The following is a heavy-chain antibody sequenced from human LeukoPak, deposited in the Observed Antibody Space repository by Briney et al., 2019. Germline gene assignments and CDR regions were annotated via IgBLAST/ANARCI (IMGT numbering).Heavy chain of an antibody. CDR2: IWYDGSNK. CDR3: AREDGYNSEAFDY. V-gene: IGHV3-33*01. D-gene: IGHD5-24*01. J-gene: IGHJ4*02. Sequence: GGSLRLSCAASGFTFSSNGMHWVRQAPGKGLEWVAVIWYDGSNKYYADSVKGRFTISRDNAKNTLYLQMNSLRDEDTAVYYCAREDGYNSEAFDYWGQGTLVTVSS. CDR1: GFTFSSNG.